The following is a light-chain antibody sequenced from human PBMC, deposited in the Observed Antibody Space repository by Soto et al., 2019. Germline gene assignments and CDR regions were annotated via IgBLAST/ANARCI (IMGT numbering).Light chain of an antibody. CDR2: DAS. CDR1: QSISTW. CDR3: QQYGYSFWT. V-gene: IGKV1-5*01. Sequence: DIQMTQSPSTLSASVGDSVTITCRASQSISTWLAWYQQKPGKAPNLLIYDASSLASGVPSRFSGSGSGTDYTLTISRLEPEDSAVYYCQQYGYSFWTVGQGTKVDIK. J-gene: IGKJ1*01.